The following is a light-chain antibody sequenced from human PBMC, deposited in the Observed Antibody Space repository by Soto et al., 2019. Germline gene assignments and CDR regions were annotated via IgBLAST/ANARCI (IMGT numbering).Light chain of an antibody. Sequence: QSVLTQPPSVSAAPGQKVTISCSGSNSNLGNSYVSWYQQLPGTAPKLLIYDNNKRPSGIPDRFSGSKSGTSATLGITGLQTGDEADYYCATWDSTLSGVLFGGGTKVTVL. J-gene: IGLJ2*01. CDR2: DNN. CDR1: NSNLGNSY. CDR3: ATWDSTLSGVL. V-gene: IGLV1-51*01.